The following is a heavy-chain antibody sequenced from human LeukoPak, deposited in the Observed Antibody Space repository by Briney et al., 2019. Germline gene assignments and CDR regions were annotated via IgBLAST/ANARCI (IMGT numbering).Heavy chain of an antibody. Sequence: GGSLRLSCAASGFTFSNYGVSWVRQAPGKGLEWVSFISGSGGVTLYADSVKGRFTISRDNSKDTVFLQMNSLRSEDTAVYYCAKGMVPLQTTYFDYWGQGTLVTVSS. CDR1: GFTFSNYG. CDR2: ISGSGGVT. J-gene: IGHJ4*02. D-gene: IGHD1-1*01. CDR3: AKGMVPLQTTYFDY. V-gene: IGHV3-23*01.